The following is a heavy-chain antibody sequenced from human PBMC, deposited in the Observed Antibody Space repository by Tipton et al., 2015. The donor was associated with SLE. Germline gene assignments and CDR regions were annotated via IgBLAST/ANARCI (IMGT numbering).Heavy chain of an antibody. CDR2: ISSSSTYI. Sequence: SLRLSCVASGFTLSNYNINWVRQAPGKGLEWVSSISSSSTYIYYADSVKGRFTISRDNAKNSLYLQMNSLRVEDTAVYYCARAGRDGYSFPFDMWGQGTMVTVSS. CDR1: GFTLSNYN. V-gene: IGHV3-21*03. CDR3: ARAGRDGYSFPFDM. J-gene: IGHJ3*02. D-gene: IGHD5-24*01.